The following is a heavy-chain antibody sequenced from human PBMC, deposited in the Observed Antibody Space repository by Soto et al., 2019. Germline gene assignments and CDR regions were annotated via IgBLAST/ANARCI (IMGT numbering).Heavy chain of an antibody. J-gene: IGHJ5*02. CDR3: AMGSLGPKGAGP. D-gene: IGHD6-19*01. Sequence: QVQLVQSGAEVKRPGSSVKVSCESSGDTFNSYVISWVRQAPGQGLEWMGGIIPIIGVTHYAQKFQGRVTGSAHSSTATAYAEMSTLGFVGTALYSCAMGSLGPKGAGPWGEGIQVSVSS. CDR1: GDTFNSYV. CDR2: IIPIIGVT. V-gene: IGHV1-69*17.